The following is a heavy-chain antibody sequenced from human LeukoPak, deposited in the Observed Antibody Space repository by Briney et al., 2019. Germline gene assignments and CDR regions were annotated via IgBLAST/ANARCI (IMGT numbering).Heavy chain of an antibody. J-gene: IGHJ4*02. D-gene: IGHD3-22*01. CDR1: GGSINSSSYY. CDR3: ASLPTVYSRGYLAL. CDR2: IYYGGST. Sequence: SETLSLTCAVSGGSINSSSYYWGWIRQPPGKGLEWIGSIYYGGSTYYNPSLKSRVTISVDMSKNQFSLKLSSVTAADTAVYYCASLPTVYSRGYLALWGQGTLVTVSS. V-gene: IGHV4-39*07.